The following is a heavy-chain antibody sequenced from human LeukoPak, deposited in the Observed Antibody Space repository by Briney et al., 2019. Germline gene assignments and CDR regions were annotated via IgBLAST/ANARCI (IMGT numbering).Heavy chain of an antibody. CDR3: AKDKAMYYYDSSGYYFDY. D-gene: IGHD3-22*01. V-gene: IGHV3-23*01. J-gene: IGHJ4*02. CDR1: GFTFSSYA. CDR2: ISGSGSST. Sequence: GGSLRLSCAASGFTFSSYAMSWVRQAPGEGLQWVSGISGSGSSTYYADSVRGRFTISRDNSKNTLYLQMNSLRAEDTAVYHCAKDKAMYYYDSSGYYFDYWGQGTLVTVSS.